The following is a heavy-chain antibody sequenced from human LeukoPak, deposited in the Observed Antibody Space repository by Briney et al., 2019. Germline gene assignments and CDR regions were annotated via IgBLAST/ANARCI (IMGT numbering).Heavy chain of an antibody. D-gene: IGHD6-19*01. Sequence: QPGGSLRLSCAASGFTFTNYAMSWVRQAPGKGLEWVSAISENGGSTYYADSVKGRFTISRDNSKNTLYLQMNSLRAEDTAVYYCAKFRPITSVAGTIFHYWGQGALVTVSS. CDR2: ISENGGST. J-gene: IGHJ4*02. CDR1: GFTFTNYA. V-gene: IGHV3-23*01. CDR3: AKFRPITSVAGTIFHY.